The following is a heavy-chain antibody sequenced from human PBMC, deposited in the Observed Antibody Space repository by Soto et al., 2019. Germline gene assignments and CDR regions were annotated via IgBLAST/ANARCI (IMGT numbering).Heavy chain of an antibody. CDR1: GYTFTSYY. V-gene: IGHV1-46*01. D-gene: IGHD2-15*01. J-gene: IGHJ6*02. CDR2: INPSGGST. Sequence: ASVKVSCKASGYTFTSYYMHWVRQAPGQGLEWMGIINPSGGSTSYAQKFQGRVTMTRDTSTSTVYMELSSLRSEDTAVYYCARDSLVTVVTIDYYGMDVWGQGTTVTVSS. CDR3: ARDSLVTVVTIDYYGMDV.